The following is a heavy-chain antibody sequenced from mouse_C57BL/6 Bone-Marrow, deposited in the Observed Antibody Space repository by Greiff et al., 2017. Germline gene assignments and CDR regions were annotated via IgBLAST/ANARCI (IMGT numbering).Heavy chain of an antibody. Sequence: VMLVESGPGLVQPSQSLSITCTVSGFSLTSYGVHWVRQSPGKGLEWLGVIWSGGSTDYNAAFISRLSISKDNSKSQVFFKMTSLQADDTAIYYCARKGSFYYGSRKGYFEVWGTGTTVTVSS. CDR3: ARKGSFYYGSRKGYFEV. D-gene: IGHD1-1*01. CDR1: GFSLTSYG. J-gene: IGHJ1*03. CDR2: IWSGGST. V-gene: IGHV2-2*01.